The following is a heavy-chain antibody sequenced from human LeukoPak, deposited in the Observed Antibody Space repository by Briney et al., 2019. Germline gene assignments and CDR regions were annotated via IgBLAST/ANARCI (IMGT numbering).Heavy chain of an antibody. CDR1: GGSISSSSYY. Sequence: SETLSLTCTVSGGSISSSSYYWGWIRQPPGKGLEWIGEINHSGSTNYNPSLKSRVTISVDTSKNQFSLKLSSVTAADTAVYYCATRRAGAGTIDYWGQGTLVTVSS. V-gene: IGHV4-39*07. J-gene: IGHJ4*02. CDR2: INHSGST. CDR3: ATRRAGAGTIDY. D-gene: IGHD6-19*01.